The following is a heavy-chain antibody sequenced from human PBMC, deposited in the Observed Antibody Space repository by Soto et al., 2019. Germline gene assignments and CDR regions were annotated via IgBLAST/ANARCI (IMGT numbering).Heavy chain of an antibody. CDR3: AKDATAVNGVWDPFDM. J-gene: IGHJ3*02. V-gene: IGHV3-23*01. CDR2: VGGSDTDK. Sequence: EVQLLESGGGVVQPGGSLRLSCAASGFTFSAYAMSWVRQAPGKGLQWVSGVGGSDTDKHYADSVRGRFTVSRDNFKSTRYLQMNSLRADDTAVYDCAKDATAVNGVWDPFDMWGQGTEVSVSS. D-gene: IGHD2-8*01. CDR1: GFTFSAYA.